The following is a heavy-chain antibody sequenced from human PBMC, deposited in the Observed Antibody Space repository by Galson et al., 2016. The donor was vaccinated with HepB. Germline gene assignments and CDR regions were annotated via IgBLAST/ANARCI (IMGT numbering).Heavy chain of an antibody. D-gene: IGHD5-18*01. V-gene: IGHV3-30*04. CDR3: AICVDPSMAPFAY. CDR2: SK. J-gene: IGHJ4*02. CDR1: GFTFRTHA. Sequence: SLRLSCAASGFTFRTHAVHWVRQAPGKGLEWVGDSKYYPDSVKGRFTITSDNSKNTLYLQMNSLRPEDTAVYYCAICVDPSMAPFAYWGQGTLLTVSS.